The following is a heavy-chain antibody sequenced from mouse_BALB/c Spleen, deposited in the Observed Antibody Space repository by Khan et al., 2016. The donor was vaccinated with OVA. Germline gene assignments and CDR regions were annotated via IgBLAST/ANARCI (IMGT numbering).Heavy chain of an antibody. CDR1: GFTFSGYG. D-gene: IGHD2-14*01. CDR2: INSNGGTS. Sequence: EVELVEPGGGLVQPGGSLKLSCAASGFTFSGYGMSWVRQSPDKRLELVATINSNGGTSYYPDSVKGGFTIYRDNAKNTLHLHMSSLKSEDTATRYCAGVNYRYDEGYWYFDVWGAGTTVTVSS. J-gene: IGHJ1*01. V-gene: IGHV5-6-3*01. CDR3: AGVNYRYDEGYWYFDV.